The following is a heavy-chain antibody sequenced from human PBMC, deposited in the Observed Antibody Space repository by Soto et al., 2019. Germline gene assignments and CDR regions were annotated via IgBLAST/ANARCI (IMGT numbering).Heavy chain of an antibody. J-gene: IGHJ4*02. V-gene: IGHV3-48*01. D-gene: IGHD4-17*01. CDR1: GFTFSSYS. CDR2: ISSSTSTT. Sequence: VQLVESGGGLVQPGGSLRLSCAASGFTFSSYSMNWVRQAPGKGLEWISYISSSTSTTYHADSVKGRFTISRDNANNSLYLQMNSLRAEDTAVYYCARDAYGDYLFDYWGQGTLVTVSS. CDR3: ARDAYGDYLFDY.